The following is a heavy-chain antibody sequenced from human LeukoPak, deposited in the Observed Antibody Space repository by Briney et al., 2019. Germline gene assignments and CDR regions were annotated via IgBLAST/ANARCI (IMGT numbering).Heavy chain of an antibody. D-gene: IGHD3-10*01. J-gene: IGHJ4*02. Sequence: ASVKVSCKASGGTFSSYAISWVRQAPGQGLEWMGWISAYNGNTNYAQKLQGRVTMTTDTSTSTAYMELRSLRSDDTAVYYCARDYYGSGSYYPPDYWGQGTLVTVSS. V-gene: IGHV1-18*01. CDR1: GGTFSSYA. CDR2: ISAYNGNT. CDR3: ARDYYGSGSYYPPDY.